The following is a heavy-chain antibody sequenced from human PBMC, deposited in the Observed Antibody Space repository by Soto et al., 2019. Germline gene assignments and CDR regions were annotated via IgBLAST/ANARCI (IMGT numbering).Heavy chain of an antibody. CDR2: IYYSGST. CDR3: ARTSLFLEWFSYFDY. CDR1: GGSICTSSYY. D-gene: IGHD3-3*01. V-gene: IGHV4-39*01. J-gene: IGHJ4*02. Sequence: QLQLQESGPGLVKPSETLSLTCTVSGGSICTSSYYWGWIRQPPGKGLEWIGSIYYSGSTYYNPSLKSRVTISVDTSKNQFSLKLSSVTAADTAVYYCARTSLFLEWFSYFDYWGQGTLVTVSS.